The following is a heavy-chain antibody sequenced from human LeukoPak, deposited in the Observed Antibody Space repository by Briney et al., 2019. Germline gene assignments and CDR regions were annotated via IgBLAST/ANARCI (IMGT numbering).Heavy chain of an antibody. D-gene: IGHD3-10*01. Sequence: SETLSLTCTVSGGSISSYYWSWIRQPAGKGLEWIGRIYTSGSTNYNPSLKSRVTISVDKSKNQFSLKLSSVTAADTAVYYCARPYYHGSGSYLYYMDVWGKGTTVTVSS. CDR1: GGSISSYY. J-gene: IGHJ6*03. CDR2: IYTSGST. V-gene: IGHV4-4*07. CDR3: ARPYYHGSGSYLYYMDV.